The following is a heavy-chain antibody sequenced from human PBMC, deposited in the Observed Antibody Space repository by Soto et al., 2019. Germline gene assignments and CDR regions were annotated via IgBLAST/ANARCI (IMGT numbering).Heavy chain of an antibody. CDR2: IWYDGSNK. Sequence: GGSLRLSCAASGFTFSSYGMHWVRQAPGKGLEWVAVIWYDGSNKYYADSVKGRFTISRDNSKNTLYLQMNSLRAEDTAVYYCARDQGSGTMVRGYYYYGMDVWGQGTTVTVSS. V-gene: IGHV3-33*01. CDR1: GFTFSSYG. D-gene: IGHD3-10*01. CDR3: ARDQGSGTMVRGYYYYGMDV. J-gene: IGHJ6*02.